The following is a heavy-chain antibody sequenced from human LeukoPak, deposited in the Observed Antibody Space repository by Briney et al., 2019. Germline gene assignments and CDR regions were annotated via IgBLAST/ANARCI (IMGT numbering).Heavy chain of an antibody. CDR2: TYWSKDK. V-gene: IGHV2-5*01. CDR3: AHKGNGSGSYTM. CDR1: GFSLSTSGVG. J-gene: IGHJ4*02. D-gene: IGHD3-10*01. Sequence: SGPTLVNPTETLTLTCTFAGFSLSTSGVGVAWIRHPPGKALEWLSVTYWSKDKSYSPSLKSRLTIIKETSKNQVVLIMTNMDPVDTGTYYCAHKGNGSGSYTMWGQGTLVTVSS.